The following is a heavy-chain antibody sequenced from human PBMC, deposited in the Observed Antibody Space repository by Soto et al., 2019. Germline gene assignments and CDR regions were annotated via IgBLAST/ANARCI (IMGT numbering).Heavy chain of an antibody. V-gene: IGHV3-33*01. CDR1: GFTFSSYG. CDR2: IWSDGSNK. J-gene: IGHJ4*02. CDR3: AREIWSGPFDY. D-gene: IGHD3-3*01. Sequence: QVQLVESGGGVVQPGRSRRLSCAASGFTFSSYGMHWVRQAPGKGLEWVAVIWSDGSNKYYADSVKGRFTISRDNSKNTLYLQMNSLRAEDTAVYYCAREIWSGPFDYWGQGTLVTVSS.